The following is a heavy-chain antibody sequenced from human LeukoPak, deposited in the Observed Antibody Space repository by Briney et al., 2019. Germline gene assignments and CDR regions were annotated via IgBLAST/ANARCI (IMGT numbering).Heavy chain of an antibody. Sequence: GGSLRLSCTASGFTFRNCWMGWVRQAPGKGLEGVANIKEDGTTIYYVDSVKGRFTISRDNAKNSLYLQMNSVRDDDTAVYYCARVVDYGWFDPWGQGTLVAVSS. CDR3: ARVVDYGWFDP. CDR2: IKEDGTTI. CDR1: GFTFRNCW. D-gene: IGHD3-16*01. J-gene: IGHJ5*02. V-gene: IGHV3-7*01.